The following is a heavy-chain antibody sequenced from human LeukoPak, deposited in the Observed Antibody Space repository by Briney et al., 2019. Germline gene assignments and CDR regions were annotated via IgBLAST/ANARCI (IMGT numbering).Heavy chain of an antibody. Sequence: SVKVSCKASGGTFSSYAISWVRQAPGQGLEWMGGIIPIFGTANYAQKFQGRVTITADESTSTAYMELSSLRSEDTAVYYCARDLRGLYGLDYWGQGTLVTVSS. CDR2: IIPIFGTA. CDR3: ARDLRGLYGLDY. J-gene: IGHJ4*02. CDR1: GGTFSSYA. D-gene: IGHD3-10*01. V-gene: IGHV1-69*01.